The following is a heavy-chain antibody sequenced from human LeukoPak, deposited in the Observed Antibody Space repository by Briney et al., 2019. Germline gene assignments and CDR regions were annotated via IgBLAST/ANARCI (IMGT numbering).Heavy chain of an antibody. J-gene: IGHJ4*02. CDR2: IYHSGST. CDR1: GGSISSNTYY. D-gene: IGHD2-2*01. CDR3: ARDCTSTSCYN. V-gene: IGHV4-30-2*01. Sequence: PSETLSLTCTVSGGSISSNTYYWSWIRQPPGKGLEWIGYIYHSGSTYYNPSLKSRVTISVDRSKNQFSLKLSSVTAADTAVYYCARDCTSTSCYNWGQGTLVTVSS.